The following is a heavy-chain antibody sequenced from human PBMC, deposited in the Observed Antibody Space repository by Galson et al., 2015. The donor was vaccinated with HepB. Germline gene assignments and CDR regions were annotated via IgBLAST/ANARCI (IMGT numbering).Heavy chain of an antibody. D-gene: IGHD5-18*01. Sequence: SLRLSCAASGFTFSSYSMNWVRQAPGKGLEWVSYISSSSSTIYYADSVKGRFTISRDNAKNSLYLQMNSLRAEDTAVYYCAREGYSYGRPFDYWGQGTLVTVSS. V-gene: IGHV3-48*01. J-gene: IGHJ4*02. CDR2: ISSSSSTI. CDR1: GFTFSSYS. CDR3: AREGYSYGRPFDY.